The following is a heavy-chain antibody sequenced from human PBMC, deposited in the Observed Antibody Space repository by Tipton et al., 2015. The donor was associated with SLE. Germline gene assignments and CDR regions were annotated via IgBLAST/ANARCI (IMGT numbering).Heavy chain of an antibody. D-gene: IGHD6-19*01. CDR3: ARGEQWLVFAFDI. J-gene: IGHJ3*02. CDR2: IYHSGST. CDR1: GYSISSGYY. Sequence: TLSLTCAVSGYSISSGYYWGWIRQPPGKGLEWIGTIYHSGSTYYNASLKSRITISIDTSKNQFSLKLSSVTAADTAVYYCARGEQWLVFAFDIWGQGTMVTVSS. V-gene: IGHV4-38-2*01.